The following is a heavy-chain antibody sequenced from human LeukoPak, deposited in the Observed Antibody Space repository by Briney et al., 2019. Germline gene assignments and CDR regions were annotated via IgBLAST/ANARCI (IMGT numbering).Heavy chain of an antibody. D-gene: IGHD5-24*01. Sequence: SQTLSLTCTVSGGSISSGSYYWSWIRQPAGKGLEWIGRIYTSGSTNYNPSLKSRVTISVDTSKNQFSLKLSSVTAADTAVYYCARARRDLWYFDLWGRGTLVTVSS. CDR2: IYTSGST. CDR1: GGSISSGSYY. V-gene: IGHV4-61*02. J-gene: IGHJ2*01. CDR3: ARARRDLWYFDL.